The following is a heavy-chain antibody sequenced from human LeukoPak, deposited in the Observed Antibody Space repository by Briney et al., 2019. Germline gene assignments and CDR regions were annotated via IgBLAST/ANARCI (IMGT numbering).Heavy chain of an antibody. D-gene: IGHD1-26*01. CDR2: ISYDGSNK. Sequence: GGSLRLSCAASGFTFSSYAMTWVRQAPGKGLEWVAVISYDGSNKYYADSVKGRFTISRDNSKNTLYLQMNSLRAEDTAVYYCAREEWELQYFDYWGQGTLVTVSS. J-gene: IGHJ4*02. V-gene: IGHV3-30*04. CDR3: AREEWELQYFDY. CDR1: GFTFSSYA.